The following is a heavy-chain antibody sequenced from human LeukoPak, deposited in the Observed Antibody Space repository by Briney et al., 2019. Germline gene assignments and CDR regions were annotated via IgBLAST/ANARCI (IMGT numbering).Heavy chain of an antibody. Sequence: SVQVSCKASGYTFTINHIHWVRQAPGQGLEWMGVINPSGDSTTYAQNFQGRVTMTRDTSTSTVYMELRSLRSEDTAIYYCAKLATSDTGETYWGQGTLVTVSS. CDR1: GYTFTINH. CDR3: AKLATSDTGETY. CDR2: INPSGDST. D-gene: IGHD3-16*01. J-gene: IGHJ4*02. V-gene: IGHV1-46*01.